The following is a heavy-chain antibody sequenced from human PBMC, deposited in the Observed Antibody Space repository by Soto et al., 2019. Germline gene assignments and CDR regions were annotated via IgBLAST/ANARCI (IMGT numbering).Heavy chain of an antibody. V-gene: IGHV4-34*01. CDR3: ARVRDIVVVPAAMPRYCSGGSCLGRYYFDY. D-gene: IGHD2-2*01. CDR2: INHSGST. J-gene: IGHJ4*02. CDR1: GGSFSGYY. Sequence: SETLSLTCAVYGGSFSGYYWSWIRQPPGKGLEWIGEINHSGSTNYNPSLKSRVTISVDTSKNQFSLKLSSVTAADTAVYYCARVRDIVVVPAAMPRYCSGGSCLGRYYFDYWGQGTLVTVSS.